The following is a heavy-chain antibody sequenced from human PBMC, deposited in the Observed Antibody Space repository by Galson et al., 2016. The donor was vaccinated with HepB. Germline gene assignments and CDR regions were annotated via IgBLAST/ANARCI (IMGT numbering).Heavy chain of an antibody. D-gene: IGHD3-3*01. CDR1: GFTFSGSA. CDR3: TRHRFSDYDFWSGYYGVFDY. V-gene: IGHV3-73*01. J-gene: IGHJ4*02. CDR2: IRSKPHSYAT. Sequence: SGFTFSGSAIHWVRQASGRGLEWVGRIRSKPHSYATAYAASVKGRFIISRDDSKKTAYLQMNSLKTEDTAVYYCTRHRFSDYDFWSGYYGVFDYWGQGTLVTVSS.